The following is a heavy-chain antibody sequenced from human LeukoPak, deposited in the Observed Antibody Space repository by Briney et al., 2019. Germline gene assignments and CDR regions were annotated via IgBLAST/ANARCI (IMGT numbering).Heavy chain of an antibody. CDR1: GGSFSGYY. CDR2: INHSGST. V-gene: IGHV4-34*01. CDR3: ASCPSMITFGGVIVNGYYYYYGMDV. J-gene: IGHJ6*02. D-gene: IGHD3-16*02. Sequence: SETLSLTCAVYGGSFSGYYWSWIRQPPGKGLEWIGEINHSGSTNYNPSLKSRVTISVDTSKNQFSLKLSSVTAADTAVYYCASCPSMITFGGVIVNGYYYYYGMDVWGQGTTVTVSS.